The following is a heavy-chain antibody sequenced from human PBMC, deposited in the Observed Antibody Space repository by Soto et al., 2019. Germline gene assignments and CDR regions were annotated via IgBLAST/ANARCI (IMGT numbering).Heavy chain of an antibody. V-gene: IGHV3-23*01. J-gene: IGHJ4*02. Sequence: GGSLRLSCAASGFTFSSYAMSWVRQAPGKGLEWVSAISGSGRSTYYADSVKGRFTISRDNSKNTLYLQMNSLRAEDTALYYCAKDAKDSSSWYGTLGYWGQGTLVTVSS. CDR2: ISGSGRST. CDR3: AKDAKDSSSWYGTLGY. D-gene: IGHD6-13*01. CDR1: GFTFSSYA.